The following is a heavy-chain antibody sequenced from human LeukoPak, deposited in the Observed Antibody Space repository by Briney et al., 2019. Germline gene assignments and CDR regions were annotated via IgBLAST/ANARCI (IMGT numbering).Heavy chain of an antibody. J-gene: IGHJ4*02. D-gene: IGHD6-13*01. Sequence: PGGSLRLSCAASGFTFSSYSMSWVRQAPGKGLGWVSSIRSSSSYIYYADSVKGRFTISRDNARTSLSLQMNSLRAEDTAVYYWARVITDSSSWYGSDYWGQGTLVTVSS. CDR2: IRSSSSYI. V-gene: IGHV3-21*01. CDR1: GFTFSSYS. CDR3: ARVITDSSSWYGSDY.